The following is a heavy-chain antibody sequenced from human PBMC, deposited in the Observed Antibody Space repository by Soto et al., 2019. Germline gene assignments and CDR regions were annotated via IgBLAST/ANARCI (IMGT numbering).Heavy chain of an antibody. Sequence: GGSLRLSCAASGFTFSSYAMSWARQAPGKGLEWVSAISGSGGSTYYADSVKGRFTISRDNSKNTLYLQMNSLRAEDTAAYYCAVAGYSSGWYPAGGDYWGQGTLVTVSS. CDR2: ISGSGGST. V-gene: IGHV3-23*01. CDR1: GFTFSSYA. CDR3: AVAGYSSGWYPAGGDY. D-gene: IGHD6-19*01. J-gene: IGHJ4*02.